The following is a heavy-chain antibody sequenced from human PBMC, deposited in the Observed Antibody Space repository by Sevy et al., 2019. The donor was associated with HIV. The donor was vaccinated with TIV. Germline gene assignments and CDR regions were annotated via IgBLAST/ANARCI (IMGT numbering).Heavy chain of an antibody. CDR1: GFTFSSYA. V-gene: IGHV3-23*01. D-gene: IGHD6-13*01. Sequence: GGSLRLSCAASGFTFSSYAMSWVRQAPGKGLEWVSAISGSGGSTYYADSMKGRFTISRDNSKNTVSLQMNSLRVEDTAGYYCAKDPGSSCSFNWFDPWGQGTLVTVSSGWTFCHCDYYYSYYMDVWGKGTTVTVSS. J-gene: IGHJ6*03. CDR3: AKDPGSSCSFNWFDPWGQGTLVTVSSGWTFCHCDYYYSYYMDV. CDR2: ISGSGGST.